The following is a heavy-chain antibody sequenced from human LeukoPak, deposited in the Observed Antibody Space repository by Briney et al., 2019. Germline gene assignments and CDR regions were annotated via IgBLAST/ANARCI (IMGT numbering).Heavy chain of an antibody. CDR2: ISAYKGNT. J-gene: IGHJ6*03. CDR3: ARAVPGEAPNYYYYYMDV. Sequence: ASVKVSCKASGYTFIRFGISWVRQAPGQGLEWMGWISAYKGNTNYAQNLQGRVAMTTDTSTSTVYMELRSLRSDDTAVYYCARAVPGEAPNYYYYYMDVWGKGTTVTVSS. D-gene: IGHD3-10*02. CDR1: GYTFIRFG. V-gene: IGHV1-18*01.